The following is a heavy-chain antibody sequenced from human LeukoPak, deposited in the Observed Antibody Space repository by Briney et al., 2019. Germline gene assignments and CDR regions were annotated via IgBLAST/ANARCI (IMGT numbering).Heavy chain of an antibody. D-gene: IGHD3-22*01. Sequence: SVKVSCKASGGTFSSYAISWVRQAPGQGLEWMGGILPIFGTANYAQKFQGRVTITADESTSTAYMELSSLRSEDTAVYYCARAARGFYDSSGYSFDYWGQGTLVTVSS. J-gene: IGHJ4*02. CDR1: GGTFSSYA. V-gene: IGHV1-69*13. CDR2: ILPIFGTA. CDR3: ARAARGFYDSSGYSFDY.